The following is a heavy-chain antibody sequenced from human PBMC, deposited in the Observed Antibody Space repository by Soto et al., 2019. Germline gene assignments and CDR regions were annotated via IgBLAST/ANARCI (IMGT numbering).Heavy chain of an antibody. J-gene: IGHJ5*02. D-gene: IGHD3-10*01. CDR1: GFTFSSYA. V-gene: IGHV3-23*01. CDR3: AKDQRVLWFGEGWFDP. CDR2: ISGSGGST. Sequence: GESLKISCAASGFTFSSYAVSWVRQAPGKGLEWVSAISGSGGSTYYADSVKGRFTISRDNSKNTLYLQMNSLRAEDTAVYYCAKDQRVLWFGEGWFDPWGQGTLVTVSS.